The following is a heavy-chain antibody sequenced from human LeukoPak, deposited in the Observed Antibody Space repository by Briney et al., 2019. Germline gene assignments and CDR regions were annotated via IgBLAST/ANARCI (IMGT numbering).Heavy chain of an antibody. J-gene: IGHJ4*02. CDR1: GYTFTSYG. CDR3: ARERGSIAAAGTGDY. D-gene: IGHD6-13*01. V-gene: IGHV1-18*01. CDR2: ISAYNGNT. Sequence: ASVKVSCKASGYTFTSYGISWVRQAPGQGLEWMEWISAYNGNTNYAQKLQGRVTMTTDTSTSTAYMELRSLRSDDTAVYYCARERGSIAAAGTGDYWGQGTLVTVSS.